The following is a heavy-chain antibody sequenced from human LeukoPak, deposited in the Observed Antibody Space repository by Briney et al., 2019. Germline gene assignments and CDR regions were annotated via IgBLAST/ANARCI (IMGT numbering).Heavy chain of an antibody. Sequence: GGSLRLSCAASGFTFSSYAMHWVRQAPGKGLEWVAVISYDGSNKYYADSVKGRFTISRDNSKNTLYLQMNSLRSEDTAVYYCARGKYCSSTSCWDDAFDIWGQGTMVTVSS. D-gene: IGHD2-2*01. CDR1: GFTFSSYA. J-gene: IGHJ3*02. CDR2: ISYDGSNK. CDR3: ARGKYCSSTSCWDDAFDI. V-gene: IGHV3-30-3*01.